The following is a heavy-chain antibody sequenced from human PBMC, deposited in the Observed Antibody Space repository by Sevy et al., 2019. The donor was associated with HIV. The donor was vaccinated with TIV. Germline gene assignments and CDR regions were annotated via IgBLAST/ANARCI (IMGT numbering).Heavy chain of an antibody. Sequence: GGSLRLSCAASGFTFSNAWMSWVRQAPGKGLEWVGRIKSKTDGGTTDYAAPVKGRFTISRDDSKNTLYLQMNSPKTEDTAVYYCTTTPYYDFWSARGHDAFDIWGQGTMVTVSS. CDR1: GFTFSNAW. V-gene: IGHV3-15*01. D-gene: IGHD3-3*01. CDR2: IKSKTDGGTT. CDR3: TTTPYYDFWSARGHDAFDI. J-gene: IGHJ3*02.